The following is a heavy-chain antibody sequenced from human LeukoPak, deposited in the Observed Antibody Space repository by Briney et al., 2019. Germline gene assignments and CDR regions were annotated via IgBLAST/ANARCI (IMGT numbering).Heavy chain of an antibody. Sequence: PGGSLRLSCAASGFTFSSYSMNWVRQAPGKGLEWVSSISSSSSYIYYADSVKGRFTISRDNAKNSLYLQMNSLRAEDTAVYYCARKPGAGRRTRCYYYMDVWGKGTTVTVSS. CDR1: GFTFSSYS. J-gene: IGHJ6*03. CDR3: ARKPGAGRRTRCYYYMDV. D-gene: IGHD3-10*01. CDR2: ISSSSSYI. V-gene: IGHV3-21*04.